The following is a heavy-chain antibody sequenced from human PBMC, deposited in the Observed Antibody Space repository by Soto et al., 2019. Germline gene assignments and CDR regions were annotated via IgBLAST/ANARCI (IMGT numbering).Heavy chain of an antibody. J-gene: IGHJ5*02. D-gene: IGHD6-13*01. CDR2: IYWDDDK. CDR1: GFSLSTSGVG. V-gene: IGHV2-5*02. Sequence: QITLKESGPTLVEPTQTLTLTCAFSGFSLSTSGVGVGWIRQPPGKALEWLAFIYWDDDKRYSPFLRPRLTIFKDTANNQVVLIMTNMDPVDTATYYCAYRQEYRGSWDSGWLDPWGQGTLVTVSS. CDR3: AYRQEYRGSWDSGWLDP.